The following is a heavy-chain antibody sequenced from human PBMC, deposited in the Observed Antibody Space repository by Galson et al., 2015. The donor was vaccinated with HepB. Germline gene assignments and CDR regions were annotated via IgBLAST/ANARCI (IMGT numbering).Heavy chain of an antibody. J-gene: IGHJ6*02. V-gene: IGHV3-30*04. D-gene: IGHD6-13*01. CDR1: FSSYA. CDR2: ISYDGSNK. CDR3: ARDYASSWYFNHYYGMDV. Sequence: FSSYAMHWVRQAPGKGLEWVAVISYDGSNKYYADSVKGRFTISRDNSKNTLYLQMNSLRAEDTAVYYCARDYASSWYFNHYYGMDVWGQGTTVTVSS.